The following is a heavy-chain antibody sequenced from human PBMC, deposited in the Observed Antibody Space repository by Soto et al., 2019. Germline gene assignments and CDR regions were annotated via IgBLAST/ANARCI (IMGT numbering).Heavy chain of an antibody. CDR3: AKDGYDILTGYLGPNYYYYGMDV. J-gene: IGHJ6*02. Sequence: GGSLRLSCAASGFTFSSYAMSWVRQAPGKGLEWVSAISGSGGSTYYADSVKGRFTISRDNSKNTLYLQMNSLRAEDTAVYYCAKDGYDILTGYLGPNYYYYGMDVWGQGTTVTVSS. V-gene: IGHV3-23*01. CDR2: ISGSGGST. CDR1: GFTFSSYA. D-gene: IGHD3-9*01.